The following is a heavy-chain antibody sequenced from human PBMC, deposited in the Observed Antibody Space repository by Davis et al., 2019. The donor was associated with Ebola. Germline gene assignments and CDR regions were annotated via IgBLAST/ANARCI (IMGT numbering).Heavy chain of an antibody. Sequence: GGSLRLSCAASGFKFGTYTMNWVRQAPGKGLEWVSSISSSSSYIYYADSVKGRFTISRDNAKNSLYLQMNSLRAEDTAVYYCAKGYHSLGFDYWGQGTLVTVSS. CDR3: AKGYHSLGFDY. D-gene: IGHD7-27*01. V-gene: IGHV3-21*01. J-gene: IGHJ4*02. CDR2: ISSSSSYI. CDR1: GFKFGTYT.